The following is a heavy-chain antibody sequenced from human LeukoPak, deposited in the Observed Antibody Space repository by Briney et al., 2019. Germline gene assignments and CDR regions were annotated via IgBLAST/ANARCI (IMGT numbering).Heavy chain of an antibody. Sequence: GGSLRLSCAASGFTFSSYWMCWVRQAPGKGLEWVANIKQDGSEKYYMDSVKGRFTISRDNAKNSLHLQLNSLRAEDTAVYYCASGARGTREGGDLYSFDYWGQGTLVTVSS. J-gene: IGHJ4*02. CDR3: ASGARGTREGGDLYSFDY. V-gene: IGHV3-7*01. D-gene: IGHD4-17*01. CDR2: IKQDGSEK. CDR1: GFTFSSYW.